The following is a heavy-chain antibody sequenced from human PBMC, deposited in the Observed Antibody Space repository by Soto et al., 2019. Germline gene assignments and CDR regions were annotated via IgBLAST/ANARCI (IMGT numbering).Heavy chain of an antibody. D-gene: IGHD6-13*01. CDR1: GDSINNSHW. Sequence: QVQLQESGPGLVQPSGTLSLTCAVSGDSINNSHWWSWVRQTPGKGLEWIGETYHSGTTNYNPSLKTRATISIDKSKNQFSLKMNSVTAADPAVYYCAREVNSSPARGPNWFDPWGQGTLVTVSS. CDR3: AREVNSSPARGPNWFDP. J-gene: IGHJ5*02. CDR2: TYHSGTT. V-gene: IGHV4-4*02.